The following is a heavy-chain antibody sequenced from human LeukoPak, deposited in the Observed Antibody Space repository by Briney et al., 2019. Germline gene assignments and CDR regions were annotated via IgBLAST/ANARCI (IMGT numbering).Heavy chain of an antibody. J-gene: IGHJ6*02. CDR1: GFTVSSNY. Sequence: GGSLRLSCAASGFTVSSNYMSWVRQAPGKGLEWVSVIYSGGSTYYADSVKGRFTISRDNSKNTLYPQMNSLRAEDTAVYYCARSPGTGSVRYYYGMDVWGQGTTVTVSS. V-gene: IGHV3-66*01. CDR2: IYSGGST. D-gene: IGHD2-8*02. CDR3: ARSPGTGSVRYYYGMDV.